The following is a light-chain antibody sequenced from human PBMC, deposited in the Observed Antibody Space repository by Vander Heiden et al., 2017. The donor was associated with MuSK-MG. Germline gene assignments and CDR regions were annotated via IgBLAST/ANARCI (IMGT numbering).Light chain of an antibody. Sequence: EIVLTQSPATLSLSPGERATLSCRASQSVSSYLAGYQQKPGQAPRLRIYEASNRATRITDRLSGIGSGTDFTRTSSRIEADDCEGHYGQQLSDFGGGTKVEIK. V-gene: IGKV3-11*01. CDR3: QQLSD. J-gene: IGKJ4*01. CDR1: QSVSSY. CDR2: EAS.